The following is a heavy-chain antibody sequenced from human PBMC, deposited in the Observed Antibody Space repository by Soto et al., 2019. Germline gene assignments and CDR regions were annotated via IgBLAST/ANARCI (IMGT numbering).Heavy chain of an antibody. D-gene: IGHD1-1*01. CDR3: AKFGMATTKRSPPYYIDY. Sequence: GGSLRLSCAASGFTFSSYAMSWVRQAPGKGLEWVSSISGSGGGAYYADSVKGRFTCSRDNSKNTLYLQMNSLRAEDTAVYYCAKFGMATTKRSPPYYIDYWGQGALVTVSS. CDR2: ISGSGGGA. V-gene: IGHV3-23*01. J-gene: IGHJ4*02. CDR1: GFTFSSYA.